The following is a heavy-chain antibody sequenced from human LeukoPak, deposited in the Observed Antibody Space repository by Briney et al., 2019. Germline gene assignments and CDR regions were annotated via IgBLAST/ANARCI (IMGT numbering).Heavy chain of an antibody. CDR3: ARDAYYDILTGYAPFDY. CDR1: GYSFSDYY. CDR2: ISAYNGNT. J-gene: IGHJ4*02. D-gene: IGHD3-9*01. Sequence: ASVKVSCKASGYSFSDYYIHWVRQAPGQGLEWMGWISAYNGNTNYAQKLQGRVTMTTDTSTSTAYMELRSLRSDDTAVYYCARDAYYDILTGYAPFDYWGQGTLVTVSS. V-gene: IGHV1-18*01.